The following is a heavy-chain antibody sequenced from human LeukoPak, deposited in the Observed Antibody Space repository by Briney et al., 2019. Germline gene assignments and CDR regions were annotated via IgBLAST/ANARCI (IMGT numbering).Heavy chain of an antibody. D-gene: IGHD1-1*01. CDR2: VYPRDSDT. CDR1: GYSLSNYW. J-gene: IGHJ4*02. CDR3: ARPGERSRRDWNLDQ. Sequence: GESLKISCKASGYSLSNYWIGWVRQVLGKGLEWMGIVYPRDSDTRYSPSFQGQVTISADKSISTAYLQWSSLKASDTAVYYCARPGERSRRDWNLDQWGQGTLVTVSS. V-gene: IGHV5-51*01.